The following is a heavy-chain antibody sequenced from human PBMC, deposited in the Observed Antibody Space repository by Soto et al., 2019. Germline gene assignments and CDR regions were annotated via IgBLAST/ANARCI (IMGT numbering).Heavy chain of an antibody. D-gene: IGHD2-2*01. CDR1: GGSISSGDYY. CDR2: IYYSGST. V-gene: IGHV4-30-4*01. Sequence: SETLSLTCTVSGGSISSGDYYWSWIRQPPGKGLEWIGYIYYSGSTYYNPSLKSRVTISVDTSKNQFSLKLSSVTAADTAVYYCARANIVVVPAAMGWFDPWGQGTLVTVSS. J-gene: IGHJ5*02. CDR3: ARANIVVVPAAMGWFDP.